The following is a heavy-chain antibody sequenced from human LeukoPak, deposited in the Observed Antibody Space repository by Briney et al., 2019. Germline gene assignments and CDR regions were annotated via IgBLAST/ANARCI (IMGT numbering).Heavy chain of an antibody. J-gene: IGHJ2*01. V-gene: IGHV3-7*01. CDR3: ARDRHGDTGDWSFDL. CDR1: GFTFSSYW. D-gene: IGHD4-17*01. Sequence: QPGGSLRLSCAASGFTFSSYWMSWVRQAPGKGLEWVANINQDGSEKYYVDSVKGRFTISGDNGRSSLFLQMNSLRVEDTAVYYCARDRHGDTGDWSFDLWGRGTLVTVSS. CDR2: INQDGSEK.